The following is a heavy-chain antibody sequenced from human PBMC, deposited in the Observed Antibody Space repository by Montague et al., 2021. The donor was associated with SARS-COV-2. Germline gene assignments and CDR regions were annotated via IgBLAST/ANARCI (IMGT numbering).Heavy chain of an antibody. CDR2: ISLSGGST. D-gene: IGHD2-15*01. V-gene: IGHV3-23*01. J-gene: IGHJ4*02. Sequence: SLRLSCAASGFTFSTFAMSWVRQAPGKGPEWVSAISLSGGSTYYADSVXGRFTISRDNSKNTLLLQMNSLRAEDTAVYYCAKEGVVVVAATDLDYWGQGTLVTVSS. CDR3: AKEGVVVVAATDLDY. CDR1: GFTFSTFA.